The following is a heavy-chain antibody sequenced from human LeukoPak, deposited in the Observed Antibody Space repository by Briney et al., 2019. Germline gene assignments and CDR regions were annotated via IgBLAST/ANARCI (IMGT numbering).Heavy chain of an antibody. CDR2: IYHSGST. CDR1: GGSLSNYF. CDR3: ARLPPRRTRDIVVVPAAVVDY. D-gene: IGHD2-2*01. Sequence: SETLSLTCTVYGGSLSNYFWSWIRQPPGKGLEWIGSIYHSGSTYYNPSLKSRVTISVDTSKNQFSLKLSSVTAADTAVYYCARLPPRRTRDIVVVPAAVVDYWGQGTLVTVSS. V-gene: IGHV4-59*08. J-gene: IGHJ4*02.